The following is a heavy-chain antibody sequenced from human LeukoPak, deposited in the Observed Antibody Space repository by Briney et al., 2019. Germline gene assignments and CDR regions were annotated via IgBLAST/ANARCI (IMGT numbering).Heavy chain of an antibody. J-gene: IGHJ4*02. D-gene: IGHD5-18*01. CDR1: GGSISTYY. V-gene: IGHV4-59*01. CDR3: ARSVLGYSYGLHIDY. Sequence: SETLSLTCTVSGGSISTYYWTWIRQSPGEGLEWIGYIHYRGSTNYNPSLKSRVTISVDTSKNQFSLKLSSLTAADTAVYYCARSVLGYSYGLHIDYWGQGTLVTVSS. CDR2: IHYRGST.